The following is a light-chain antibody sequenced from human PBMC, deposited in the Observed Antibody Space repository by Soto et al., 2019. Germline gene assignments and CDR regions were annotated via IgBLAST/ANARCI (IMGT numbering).Light chain of an antibody. Sequence: DIPITESPSTLSASVGDRVTIACRASQSIRPWLAWYQQKPGKAPKLLIYGASSLEGGVPSRFSGSGSGTDFTLTISSLQPDDFATYYCQQYSTSVTFGQGTKV. CDR2: GAS. J-gene: IGKJ1*01. CDR3: QQYSTSVT. V-gene: IGKV1-5*01. CDR1: QSIRPW.